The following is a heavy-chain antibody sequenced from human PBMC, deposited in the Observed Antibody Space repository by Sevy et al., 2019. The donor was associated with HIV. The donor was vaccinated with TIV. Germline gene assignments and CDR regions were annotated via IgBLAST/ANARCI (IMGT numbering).Heavy chain of an antibody. D-gene: IGHD3-22*01. CDR1: GFTFSNYA. V-gene: IGHV3-23*01. CDR2: ISGGGGST. Sequence: GGSLRLSCAASGFTFSNYAMSWVRQAPGKGLEWVSIISGGGGSTYYADSVKGRFTISRDNSKNRLYLQMNSLRAEDTAVYYCAKMYYYESSGYSDAFDIWGQGTMVTVSS. J-gene: IGHJ3*02. CDR3: AKMYYYESSGYSDAFDI.